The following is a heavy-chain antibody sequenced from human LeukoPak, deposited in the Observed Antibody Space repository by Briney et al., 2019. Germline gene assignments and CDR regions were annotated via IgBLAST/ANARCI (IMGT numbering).Heavy chain of an antibody. Sequence: GGSLRLSCAASGFTFDDYAMHWVRHAPGKGLEWVSGISWNSGSIGYADSVKGRFTISRDNAKNSLYLQMNSLRAEDTAVYYCARDHYDFWSGSRWFDPWGQGTLVTVSS. CDR1: GFTFDDYA. D-gene: IGHD3-3*01. CDR2: ISWNSGSI. J-gene: IGHJ5*02. V-gene: IGHV3-9*01. CDR3: ARDHYDFWSGSRWFDP.